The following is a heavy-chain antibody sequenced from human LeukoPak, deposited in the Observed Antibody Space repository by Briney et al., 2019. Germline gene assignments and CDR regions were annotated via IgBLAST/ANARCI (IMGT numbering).Heavy chain of an antibody. CDR1: GFTFSTYG. J-gene: IGHJ4*02. CDR2: IWYNGDNK. V-gene: IGHV3-33*01. CDR3: ARDVGLRSAPRY. Sequence: PGGSLRLSCAASGFTFSTYGMHWVRQAPGKGLEWVAVIWYNGDNKYYADSVQGRFTISRDNSKNTLSLQMNSLRAEDTAVYYCARDVGLRSAPRYWGQGTLVTVSS. D-gene: IGHD2/OR15-2a*01.